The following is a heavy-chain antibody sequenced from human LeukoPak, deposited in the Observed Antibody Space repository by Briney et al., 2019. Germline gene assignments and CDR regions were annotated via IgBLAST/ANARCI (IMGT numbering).Heavy chain of an antibody. CDR1: GGSISSYY. CDR3: ARGWPHGSGSTDGDY. J-gene: IGHJ4*02. V-gene: IGHV4-59*01. CDR2: IYYSGST. D-gene: IGHD3-10*01. Sequence: SETLSLTCRVAGGSISSYYWSWVRQPPGKGLEWIGYIYYSGSTNYNPSLKSRVTISVDPSKNQFSLKLSSVTAADTAVYYCARGWPHGSGSTDGDYWGQGTLVTVSS.